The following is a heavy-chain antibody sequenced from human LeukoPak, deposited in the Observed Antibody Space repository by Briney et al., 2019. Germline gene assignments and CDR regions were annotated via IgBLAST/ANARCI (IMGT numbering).Heavy chain of an antibody. J-gene: IGHJ4*02. CDR3: ARDQEYDSSGYYLDY. V-gene: IGHV1-69*04. Sequence: ASVKVSCKASGGTFSSYAVSWVRQAPGQGLEWMGRIIPILGIANYAQKFQGRVTITADKSTSTAYMELSSLRSEDTAVYYCARDQEYDSSGYYLDYWGQGTLVTVSS. CDR1: GGTFSSYA. D-gene: IGHD3-22*01. CDR2: IIPILGIA.